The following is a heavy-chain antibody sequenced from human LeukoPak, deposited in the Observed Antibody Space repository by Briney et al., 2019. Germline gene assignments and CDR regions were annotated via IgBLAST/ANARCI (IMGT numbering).Heavy chain of an antibody. J-gene: IGHJ4*02. V-gene: IGHV3-23*01. CDR1: GIILSNYG. CDR2: ISDSGGRT. CDR3: AKRGVVIRVVLVGFHKEAYYFDS. D-gene: IGHD3-10*01. Sequence: PGGSLRLSCGVSGIILSNYGMSWVRQVPGKGLEWVAGISDSGGRTNYTDSVKGRFTISRDSPKNTLYLQMNSLRVEDTAVYFCAKRGVVIRVVLVGFHKEAYYFDSWGQGALVTVSS.